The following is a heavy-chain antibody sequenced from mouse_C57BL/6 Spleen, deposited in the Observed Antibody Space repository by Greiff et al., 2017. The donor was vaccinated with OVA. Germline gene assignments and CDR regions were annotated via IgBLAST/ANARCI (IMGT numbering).Heavy chain of an antibody. Sequence: EVQRVASGGGLVKPGGSLKLSCAASGFTFSDYGMHWVRQAPEKGLAWVAYISSGSSTIYYADTVKGRFTISRDNAKNTLFLQMTSLRSEDTAMYYCARRVRDWFAYWGQGTLVTVSA. D-gene: IGHD2-14*01. CDR3: ARRVRDWFAY. J-gene: IGHJ3*01. CDR2: ISSGSSTI. V-gene: IGHV5-17*01. CDR1: GFTFSDYG.